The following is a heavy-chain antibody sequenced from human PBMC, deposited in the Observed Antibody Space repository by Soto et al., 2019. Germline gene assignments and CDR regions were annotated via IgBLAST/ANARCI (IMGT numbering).Heavy chain of an antibody. Sequence: SSETLSLTCTISGDSISSTSYYLGWIRQPPGKGLEWIGTIYYSGSTYSGSTYYNPSLKSRVTISVDTSKRQFSLKLSSVTAADTAVYYCVRHVTWELLPNFDYWGQGTLVTVSS. V-gene: IGHV4-39*01. D-gene: IGHD1-26*01. CDR1: GDSISSTSYY. J-gene: IGHJ4*02. CDR3: VRHVTWELLPNFDY. CDR2: IYYSGSTYSGST.